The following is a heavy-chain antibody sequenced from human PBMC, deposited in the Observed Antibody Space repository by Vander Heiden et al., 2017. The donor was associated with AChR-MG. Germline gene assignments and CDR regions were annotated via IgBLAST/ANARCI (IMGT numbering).Heavy chain of an antibody. CDR3: ARLVSNWFDP. CDR1: GYTFTNYW. Sequence: EVQLVQSGAEVKKPGESLRISCKGSGYTFTNYWISWGRQMPGKGLEWMGRIDPSDSYTNYSPSLQGHVTISADKSISTAYLQWSSLKASDTAIYYCARLVSNWFDPWGQGTLVTVSS. J-gene: IGHJ5*02. CDR2: IDPSDSYT. D-gene: IGHD2-15*01. V-gene: IGHV5-10-1*03.